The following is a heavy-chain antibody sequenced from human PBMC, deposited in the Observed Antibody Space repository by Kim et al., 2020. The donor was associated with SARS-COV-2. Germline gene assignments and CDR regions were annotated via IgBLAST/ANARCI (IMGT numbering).Heavy chain of an antibody. V-gene: IGHV4-39*01. D-gene: IGHD2-15*01. CDR3: ARNQVVAALNWFDP. J-gene: IGHJ5*02. Sequence: SETLSLTCTVSGGSISSSSYYWGWIRQPPGKGLEWIGSIYYSGSTYYNPSLKSRVTISVDTSKNQFSLKLSSVTAADTAVYYCARNQVVAALNWFDPWGQGTLVTVSS. CDR2: IYYSGST. CDR1: GGSISSSSYY.